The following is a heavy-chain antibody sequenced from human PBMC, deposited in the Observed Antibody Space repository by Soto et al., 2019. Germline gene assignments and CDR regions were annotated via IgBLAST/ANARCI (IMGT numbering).Heavy chain of an antibody. V-gene: IGHV3-23*01. CDR3: AKFFYGSGYGSGSYYNRPFDY. CDR2: ISGSGGST. Sequence: PGGSLRLSCAASGFTFSSYAMSWVRQAPGKGLEWVSAISGSGGSTYYADSVKGRFTISRDNSKNTLYLQMNSLRAEDTAVYYCAKFFYGSGYGSGSYYNRPFDYWGQGTLVTVSS. CDR1: GFTFSSYA. D-gene: IGHD3-10*01. J-gene: IGHJ4*02.